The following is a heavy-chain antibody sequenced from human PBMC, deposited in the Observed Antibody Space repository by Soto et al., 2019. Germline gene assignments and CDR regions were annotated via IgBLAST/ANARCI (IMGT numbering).Heavy chain of an antibody. J-gene: IGHJ5*02. CDR2: INHSGST. V-gene: IGHV4-34*01. Sequence: SETLSLTCAVYGGSFSGYYWSWIRQPPGKGLEWIGEINHSGSTNYNPSLKSRVTISVDTSKNQFSLKLSSVTAADTAVYYCARGRLLLRWLNWFDPWGQGTLVTAPQ. CDR1: GGSFSGYY. D-gene: IGHD4-17*01. CDR3: ARGRLLLRWLNWFDP.